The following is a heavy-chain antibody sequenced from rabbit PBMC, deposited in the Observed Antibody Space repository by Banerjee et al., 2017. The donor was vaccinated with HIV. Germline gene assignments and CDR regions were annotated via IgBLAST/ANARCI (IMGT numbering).Heavy chain of an antibody. CDR3: ARDPATYDGGGIVHYFNL. CDR1: GIDLSNSYY. Sequence: QSLEESGGDLVKPGASLTLTCKASGIDLSNSYYMCWVRQAPGKGLEWIACIYAGSSGSTYYASWAKGRFTISKTSSTTVTLQMTSLTAADTAPYFCARDPATYDGGGIVHYFNLWGPGTLVTVS. D-gene: IGHD4-2*01. V-gene: IGHV1S40*01. CDR2: IYAGSSGST. J-gene: IGHJ4*01.